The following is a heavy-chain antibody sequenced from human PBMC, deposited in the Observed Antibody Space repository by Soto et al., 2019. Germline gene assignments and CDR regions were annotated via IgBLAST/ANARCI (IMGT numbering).Heavy chain of an antibody. CDR1: GVAFRGCD. Sequence: SEGLSATCSVYGVAFRGCDGSRMRQRPGMGLEWIGEINHSGSTNYNPSLKSRVTISVDTSKNQFSLKLSSVTAADTAVYYCARLRGQGYSSGGGCPYYYMDVWGKGTTVT. CDR3: ARLRGQGYSSGGGCPYYYMDV. CDR2: INHSGST. J-gene: IGHJ6*03. V-gene: IGHV4-34*01. D-gene: IGHD2-15*01.